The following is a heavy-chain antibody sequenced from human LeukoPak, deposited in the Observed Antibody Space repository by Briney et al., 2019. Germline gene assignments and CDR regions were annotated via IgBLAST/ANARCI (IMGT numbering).Heavy chain of an antibody. J-gene: IGHJ6*02. Sequence: ASVKVSCKASGYTFTSYGISWVRQAPGQGLEWMGWISAYNGNTNYAQKLQGRVTMTTDTSTSTAYMELRSLRSDDTAVYYCARDGIFGVVIGYYYYGMDVWGQGTTVTVSS. V-gene: IGHV1-18*01. D-gene: IGHD3-3*01. CDR2: ISAYNGNT. CDR3: ARDGIFGVVIGYYYYGMDV. CDR1: GYTFTSYG.